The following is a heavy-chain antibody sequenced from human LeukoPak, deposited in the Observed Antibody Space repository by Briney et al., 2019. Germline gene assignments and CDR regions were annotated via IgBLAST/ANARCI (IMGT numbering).Heavy chain of an antibody. CDR1: GGSFSGYY. J-gene: IGHJ4*02. V-gene: IGHV4-34*01. Sequence: SETLSLTCAVYGGSFSGYYWSWIRQPPGKGLEWIGEINHSGSTNYNPSLESRVTISVDTSKNQFSLKLSSVTAADTAVYYCASNYYGSGSYGYWGQGTLVTVSS. CDR3: ASNYYGSGSYGY. D-gene: IGHD3-10*01. CDR2: INHSGST.